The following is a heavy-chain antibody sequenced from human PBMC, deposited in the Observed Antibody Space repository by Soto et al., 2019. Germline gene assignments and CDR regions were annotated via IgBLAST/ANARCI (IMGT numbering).Heavy chain of an antibody. V-gene: IGHV1-69*01. CDR1: GDTFRTYP. Sequence: QVQLVQSGGEVKKPGSSVKVACTASGDTFRTYPFSWVRQAPGQRLEWMGGIIPAFGIPLYAHSFQGRIRISADESTGSVYMELSRLRSDDTAVYYCARDRASHYDNSGYHSAYALWGQGTMVIVSS. D-gene: IGHD3-3*01. J-gene: IGHJ3*01. CDR3: ARDRASHYDNSGYHSAYAL. CDR2: IIPAFGIP.